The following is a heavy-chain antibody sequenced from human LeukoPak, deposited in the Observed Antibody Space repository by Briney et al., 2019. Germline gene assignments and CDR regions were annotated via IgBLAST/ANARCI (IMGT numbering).Heavy chain of an antibody. CDR3: ARGRGSGHKENWFDP. V-gene: IGHV1-8*01. Sequence: ASVKVSCKASGYTFTTYDINWVRQATGQGLEWMGWMNPNSGNSGYTQKFQGRVTMTRNTSISTAYMELSSLRSEDAAVYYCARGRGSGHKENWFDPWGQGTLVTVSS. CDR1: GYTFTTYD. J-gene: IGHJ5*02. CDR2: MNPNSGNS. D-gene: IGHD6-19*01.